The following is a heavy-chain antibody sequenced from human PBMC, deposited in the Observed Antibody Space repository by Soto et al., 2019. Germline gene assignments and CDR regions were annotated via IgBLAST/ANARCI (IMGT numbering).Heavy chain of an antibody. D-gene: IGHD3-10*01. V-gene: IGHV1-46*01. J-gene: IGHJ4*02. CDR3: ARASWERVRGGKEFDY. Sequence: QVQLVQSGAEVKKPGASVKVSCKASGYTFTNDYMHWVRQAPGQGLEWMGIINPSTGTTSYAQKFQGRVTMTSATSTSTVHMELSSLRSDDTAVYYCARASWERVRGGKEFDYWGQGTLVTVPS. CDR1: GYTFTNDY. CDR2: INPSTGTT.